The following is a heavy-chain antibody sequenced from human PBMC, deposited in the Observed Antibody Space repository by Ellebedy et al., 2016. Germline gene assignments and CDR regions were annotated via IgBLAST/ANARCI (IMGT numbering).Heavy chain of an antibody. CDR3: ARGYIRGRDHPLVNYYGMDV. CDR1: GGSFSDYY. D-gene: IGHD1-14*01. CDR2: INHSGST. J-gene: IGHJ6*02. Sequence: SETLSLTXAVYGGSFSDYYWSWIRQSPGKGLEWIGEINHSGSTKYNPSLKSRVTMSVDTSKIQFSLRLSSVTAADTAVYYCARGYIRGRDHPLVNYYGMDVWGQGTTVTVSS. V-gene: IGHV4-34*01.